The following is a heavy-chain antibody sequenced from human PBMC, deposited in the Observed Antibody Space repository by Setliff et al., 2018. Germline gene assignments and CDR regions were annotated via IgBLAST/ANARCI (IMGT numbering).Heavy chain of an antibody. J-gene: IGHJ1*01. Sequence: SGPTLVNPTQTLTLTCTFSGFSLSTSGVGVGWIRQPPGKALEWLALIYWDDDKRYSPSLKSRLTITKDTSKNQVVLTMTNMDPVDTATYYCARRYCSGGSCIAEYFQHWGQGTLVTVSS. V-gene: IGHV2-5*02. D-gene: IGHD2-15*01. CDR3: ARRYCSGGSCIAEYFQH. CDR2: IYWDDDK. CDR1: GFSLSTSGVG.